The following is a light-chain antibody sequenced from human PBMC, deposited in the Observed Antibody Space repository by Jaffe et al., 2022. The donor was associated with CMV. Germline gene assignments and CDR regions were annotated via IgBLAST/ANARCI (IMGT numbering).Light chain of an antibody. Sequence: DIQLTQSPSFLSASVGDRVTITCRASQGISGYLAWYQQKPGKAPKLLIYAASTLQSGVPSRFSGSGSGTEFTLTISSLQPEDSATYYCQQLNSYPRTFGQGTKLEIK. CDR1: QGISGY. V-gene: IGKV1-9*01. CDR3: QQLNSYPRT. CDR2: AAS. J-gene: IGKJ2*01.